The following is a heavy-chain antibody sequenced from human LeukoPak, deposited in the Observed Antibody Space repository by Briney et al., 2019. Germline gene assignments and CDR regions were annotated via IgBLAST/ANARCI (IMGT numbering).Heavy chain of an antibody. V-gene: IGHV4-34*01. J-gene: IGHJ3*02. Sequence: SGGSLRLSCAASGFTFSSYGMHWIRQSPGKGLEWIGEINHSGWTNYNPSLESRVTISLDASRTQFSLKMNSLTAADTAVYFCARSLLWPTGASESWGQGTTVTVSS. CDR3: ARSLLWPTGASES. CDR1: GFTFSSYG. CDR2: INHSGWT. D-gene: IGHD2-8*02.